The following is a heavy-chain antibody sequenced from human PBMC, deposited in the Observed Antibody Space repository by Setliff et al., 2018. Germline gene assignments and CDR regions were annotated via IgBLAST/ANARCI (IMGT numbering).Heavy chain of an antibody. CDR2: IRHDGDNK. CDR3: VKDVVGYSSTWPKRDYFDY. J-gene: IGHJ4*02. CDR1: GFRFGDFG. D-gene: IGHD6-13*01. Sequence: PGGSLRLSCAASGFRFGDFGMHWVRQAPGKGLEWITFIRHDGDNKYYRDSVRGRFTVSRDNSKKTLYLQMNSLRAEDTAVYYCVKDVVGYSSTWPKRDYFDYWGQGTLVTVSS. V-gene: IGHV3-30*02.